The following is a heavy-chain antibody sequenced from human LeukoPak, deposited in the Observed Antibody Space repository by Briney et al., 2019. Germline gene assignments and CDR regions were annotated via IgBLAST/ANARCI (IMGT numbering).Heavy chain of an antibody. CDR1: GFTFSSYN. J-gene: IGHJ6*03. Sequence: GGSLRLSCAASGFTFSSYNMNWVRQTPGQGLEWVSSITSGSSHIYYADSVKGRFTISRDNAKSSLYLQMNSLRAEDTAVYYRARDPYSGSYGADYYYYMDVWGKGTTVTISS. CDR3: ARDPYSGSYGADYYYYMDV. V-gene: IGHV3-21*01. D-gene: IGHD1-26*01. CDR2: ITSGSSHI.